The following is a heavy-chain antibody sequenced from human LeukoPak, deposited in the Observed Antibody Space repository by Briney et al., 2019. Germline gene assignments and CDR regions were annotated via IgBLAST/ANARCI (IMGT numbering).Heavy chain of an antibody. CDR3: ARGIVMVNTGGYFDY. J-gene: IGHJ4*02. CDR2: INHSGST. V-gene: IGHV4-34*01. CDR1: GGSFSGYY. D-gene: IGHD3-22*01. Sequence: SETLSLTCAVYGGSFSGYYWSWIRQPPGKGLEWIGEINHSGSTNYNPSLKSRVTTSVDTSKNQFSLKLSSVTAADTAVYYCARGIVMVNTGGYFDYWGQGTLVTVPS.